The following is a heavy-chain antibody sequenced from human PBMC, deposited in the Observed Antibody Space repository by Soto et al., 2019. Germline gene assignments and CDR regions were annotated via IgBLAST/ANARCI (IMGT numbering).Heavy chain of an antibody. V-gene: IGHV3-11*01. CDR2: ISGNGRII. D-gene: IGHD4-17*01. Sequence: QVQLVESGGGLVKPGGSLRLSCATSGVIFSDYYMHWIRQAPGNGLEWLSYISGNGRIIQYADSAKGRFTISRDNDQNSLYLQMNSLRAEDTALYFCARDFNADSRTDFDSWGQGTRVTVSS. CDR3: ARDFNADSRTDFDS. CDR1: GVIFSDYY. J-gene: IGHJ4*02.